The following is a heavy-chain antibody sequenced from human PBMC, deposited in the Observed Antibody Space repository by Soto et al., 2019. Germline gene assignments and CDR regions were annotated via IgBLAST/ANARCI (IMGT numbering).Heavy chain of an antibody. CDR1: GFTFSSYA. Sequence: EVQLVESGGGLVQPGGSLRLSCAASGFTFSSYAMHWVRQAPGKGLEYVSAISSNGGSTYYANSVKGRFTISRDNSKNTLYLQMGSLRAEDMAVYYCASSLNPPHTAFDYWGQGTLVTVSS. CDR3: ASSLNPPHTAFDY. CDR2: ISSNGGST. J-gene: IGHJ4*02. V-gene: IGHV3-64*01. D-gene: IGHD5-18*01.